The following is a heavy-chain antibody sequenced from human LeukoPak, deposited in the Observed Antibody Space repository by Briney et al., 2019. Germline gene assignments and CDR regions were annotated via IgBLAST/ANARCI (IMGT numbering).Heavy chain of an antibody. CDR2: INHSGST. V-gene: IGHV4-34*01. CDR1: GGSFSGYY. D-gene: IGHD2-2*01. Sequence: PSETPSLTCAVYGGSFSGYYWSWIRQPPGKGLEWIGEINHSGSTNYNPSLKSRVTISVDTSKNQFSLKLSSVTAADTAVYYCARGHAVPAAMVYYYGMDVWGQGTTVTVSS. CDR3: ARGHAVPAAMVYYYGMDV. J-gene: IGHJ6*02.